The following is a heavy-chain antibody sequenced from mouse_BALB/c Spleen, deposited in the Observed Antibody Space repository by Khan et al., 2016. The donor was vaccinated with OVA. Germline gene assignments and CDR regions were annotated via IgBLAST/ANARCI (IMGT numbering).Heavy chain of an antibody. CDR3: ARVYGGDFDY. J-gene: IGHJ2*01. D-gene: IGHD1-1*01. V-gene: IGHV3-2*02. CDR1: GYSITSDYA. CDR2: ISYSGNT. Sequence: EVELVESGPGLVKPSQSLSLTCTVTGYSITSDYAWNWIRQFPGNKLEWMGFISYSGNTNYNPSLKSRISITRDTTKNQFFLQLNSVTNEDTATXYCARVYGGDFDYWGQGTTLTVSS.